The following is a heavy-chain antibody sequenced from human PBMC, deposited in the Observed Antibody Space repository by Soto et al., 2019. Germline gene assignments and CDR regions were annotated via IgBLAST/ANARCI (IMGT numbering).Heavy chain of an antibody. CDR1: GGSISSGGYY. CDR2: IYYSGST. V-gene: IGHV4-31*03. CDR3: ARGRLTVTTENWFDP. D-gene: IGHD4-4*01. J-gene: IGHJ5*02. Sequence: PSETLSLTCTVSGGSISSGGYYWSWIRQHPGKGLEWIGYIYYSGSTYYNPSLKRRVTISVDTSKNQFSLKLSSVTAADTAVYYCARGRLTVTTENWFDPWGQGTLVTVSS.